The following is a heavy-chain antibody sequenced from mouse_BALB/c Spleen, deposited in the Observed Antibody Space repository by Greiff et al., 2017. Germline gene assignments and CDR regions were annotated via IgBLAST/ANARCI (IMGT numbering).Heavy chain of an antibody. CDR1: GFNIKDYY. J-gene: IGHJ2*01. CDR2: IAPENGDT. D-gene: IGHD2-4*01. CDR3: NAFAYDYDVDY. V-gene: IGHV14-4*02. Sequence: VQLQQSGAELVRSGASVKLSCTASGFNIKDYYMHWVKQRPEQGLEWIGWIAPENGDTEYAPKFQGKATMTADTSSNTAYLQLSSLTSEDTAVYYCNAFAYDYDVDYGGQGTTHTVS.